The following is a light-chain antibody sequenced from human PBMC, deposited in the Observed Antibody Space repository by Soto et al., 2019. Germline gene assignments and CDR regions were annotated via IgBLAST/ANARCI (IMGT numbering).Light chain of an antibody. J-gene: IGKJ1*01. V-gene: IGKV4-1*01. CDR2: WAS. CDR3: HQYYIPPWT. CDR1: QSVLHSTNNKNS. Sequence: DIVMTQAPDSLALSLGERATINCKSSQSVLHSTNNKNSLGWYQQKPGQPPKLLIYWASTRESGVPDRFSGSGSGTDFSLTSSSLQAEDVAVSYCHQYYIPPWTFGHGTKVEIK.